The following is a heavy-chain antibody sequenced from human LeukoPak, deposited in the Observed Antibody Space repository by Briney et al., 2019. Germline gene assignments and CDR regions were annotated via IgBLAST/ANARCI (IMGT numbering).Heavy chain of an antibody. CDR3: ARFGRAGWLEYYFDY. D-gene: IGHD6-19*01. CDR1: GGTISSYY. Sequence: PSETLSLTCTVSGGTISSYYWSWIRQPPGKGLEWIGYIYYSGSTNYNPSLKSRVTISVDMSKNQFSLKLSSVAAADTAVYYCARFGRAGWLEYYFDYWGQGTLVTVSS. J-gene: IGHJ4*02. CDR2: IYYSGST. V-gene: IGHV4-59*01.